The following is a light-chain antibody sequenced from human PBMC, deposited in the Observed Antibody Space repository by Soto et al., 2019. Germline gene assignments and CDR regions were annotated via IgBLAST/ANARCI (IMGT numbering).Light chain of an antibody. CDR1: SSDIGGYNF. V-gene: IGLV2-14*03. CDR3: NSYRTFSTYV. CDR2: DVS. J-gene: IGLJ1*01. Sequence: QSALTQPASVSGSPGQSITISCTGTSSDIGGYNFVSWYQHHPGKAPKLLIHDVSNRPSGVSSRFSGSKSGNTASLTISGLQAEDDADYYCNSYRTFSTYVFGTGTKVTVL.